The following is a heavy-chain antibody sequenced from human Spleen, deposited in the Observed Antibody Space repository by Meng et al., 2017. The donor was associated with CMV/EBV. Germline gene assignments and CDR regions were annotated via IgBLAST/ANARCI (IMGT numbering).Heavy chain of an antibody. CDR2: LYYSETT. J-gene: IGHJ4*02. Sequence: SETLSLTCTVSGGSISSYYWSWIRQPPGKGLEWIGSLYYSETTYNNPSLKSRVTISADTSKNRFSLRLSSVTAADTAVYYCARGGAVAGTTFFDYWGQGTLVTVSS. CDR3: ARGGAVAGTTFFDY. CDR1: GGSISSYY. V-gene: IGHV4-39*01. D-gene: IGHD6-19*01.